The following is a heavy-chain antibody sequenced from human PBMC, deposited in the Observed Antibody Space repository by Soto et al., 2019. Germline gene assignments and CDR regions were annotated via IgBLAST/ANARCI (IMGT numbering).Heavy chain of an antibody. Sequence: GASVKVSCKASGYTFTGYYMHWVRQAPGQGLEWMGWINPNSGGTNYAQKFQGRVTMTRDTSISTAYMELSRLRSDDTAVYYCARASEYYDSWSGYDYWGQGTQVTVSS. V-gene: IGHV1-2*02. CDR3: ARASEYYDSWSGYDY. CDR1: GYTFTGYY. CDR2: INPNSGGT. D-gene: IGHD3-3*01. J-gene: IGHJ4*02.